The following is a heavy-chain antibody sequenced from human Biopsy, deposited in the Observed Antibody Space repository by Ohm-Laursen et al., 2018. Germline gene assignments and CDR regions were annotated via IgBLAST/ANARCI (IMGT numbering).Heavy chain of an antibody. CDR3: SRSRGSSGIATIYYYGMDV. CDR1: GFPVSDYY. Sequence: SLRLSCSASGFPVSDYYISWIRQAPGRGLEWVSDINSSGSTKYHAESVTGRFTISRDNAMNSEYLQMNSLRAEDTAVYYCSRSRGSSGIATIYYYGMDVWGQGTTVTVSS. D-gene: IGHD3-10*01. J-gene: IGHJ6*02. CDR2: INSSGSTK. V-gene: IGHV3-11*04.